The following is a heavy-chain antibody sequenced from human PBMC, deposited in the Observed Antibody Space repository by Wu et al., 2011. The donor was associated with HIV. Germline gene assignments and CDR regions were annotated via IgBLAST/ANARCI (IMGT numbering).Heavy chain of an antibody. D-gene: IGHD1-26*01. Sequence: QSGAEVKKPGASVKVSCKASGYTFTGYYMYWVRQAPGQGLEWMGWINPNNGGTNYAQKFQGRVTMTRDTSISTAYMELSSLRSEDTAVYYCARARIGRRAFDIWGQGTMVTVSS. J-gene: IGHJ3*02. V-gene: IGHV1-2*02. CDR2: INPNNGGT. CDR3: ARARIGRRAFDI. CDR1: GYTFTGYY.